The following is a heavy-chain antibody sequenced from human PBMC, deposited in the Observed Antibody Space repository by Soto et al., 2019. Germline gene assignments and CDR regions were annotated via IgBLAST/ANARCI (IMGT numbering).Heavy chain of an antibody. Sequence: GGSLRLSCAASGFTFSSYGMHWVRQAPGKGLEWVAVISYDGSNKYYADSVKGRYTISRDNSKNTLYLQMNSLRAEDTAVYYCAKEEGYSYGYYYYYYGMDVWGQGTTVTVSS. CDR1: GFTFSSYG. V-gene: IGHV3-30*18. D-gene: IGHD5-18*01. CDR3: AKEEGYSYGYYYYYYGMDV. CDR2: ISYDGSNK. J-gene: IGHJ6*02.